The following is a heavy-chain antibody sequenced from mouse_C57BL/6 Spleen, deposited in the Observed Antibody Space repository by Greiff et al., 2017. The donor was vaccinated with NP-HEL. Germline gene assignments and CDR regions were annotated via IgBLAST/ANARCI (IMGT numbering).Heavy chain of an antibody. CDR2: INPSSGYT. CDR3: AKDYYSNYGFAY. Sequence: QVHVKQSGAELARPGASVKMSCKASGYTFTSYTMHWVKQRPGQGLEWIGYINPSSGYTKYNQKFKDKATLTADKSSSTAYMQLSSLTSEDSAVYYCAKDYYSNYGFAYWGQGTLVTVSA. J-gene: IGHJ3*01. CDR1: GYTFTSYT. V-gene: IGHV1-4*01. D-gene: IGHD2-5*01.